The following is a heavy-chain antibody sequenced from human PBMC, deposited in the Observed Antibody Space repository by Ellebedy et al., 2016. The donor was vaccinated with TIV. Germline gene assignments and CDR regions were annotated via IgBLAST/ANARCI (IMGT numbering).Heavy chain of an antibody. CDR3: ARGAPFPYYFDS. J-gene: IGHJ4*02. CDR1: GGFISNYY. V-gene: IGHV4-59*01. Sequence: MPSETLSLTCAVSGGFISNYYWTWIRQSPETGLEWIGYTYHSGSNGSNPSLKSRVTISVDTPKNQFSLKLNSVTAADTAVYYCARGAPFPYYFDSWGQGLLVTVSS. CDR2: TYHSGSN.